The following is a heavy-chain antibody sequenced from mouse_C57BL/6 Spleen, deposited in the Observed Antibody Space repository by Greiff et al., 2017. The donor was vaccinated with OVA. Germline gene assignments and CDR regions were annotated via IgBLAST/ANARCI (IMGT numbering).Heavy chain of an antibody. CDR3: AKGAVRAMDY. D-gene: IGHD2-13*01. J-gene: IGHJ4*01. CDR1: GFSLTSYG. CDR2: IWSGGST. V-gene: IGHV2-4*01. Sequence: VQVVESGPGLVQPSQSLSITCTVSGFSLTSYGVHWVRQPPGKGLEWLGVIWSGGSTDYNAAFISRLSISKDNSKSQVFFKMNSLQADDTAIYYCAKGAVRAMDYWGQGTSVTVSS.